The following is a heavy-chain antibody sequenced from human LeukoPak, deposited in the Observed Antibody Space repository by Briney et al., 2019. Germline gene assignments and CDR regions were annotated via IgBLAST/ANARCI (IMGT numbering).Heavy chain of an antibody. CDR2: ISFDGSTK. CDR3: ATSRTLDY. D-gene: IGHD1-14*01. CDR1: GLTFNTYT. V-gene: IGHV3-30*09. J-gene: IGHJ4*02. Sequence: GGSLRLSCAASGLTFNTYTMHWVRQAPGRGLEWLAVISFDGSTKYYADSVRGRFAISRDNSKNTLFLQMNNLRAEDTAVYYCATSRTLDYWGQGTLVTVSS.